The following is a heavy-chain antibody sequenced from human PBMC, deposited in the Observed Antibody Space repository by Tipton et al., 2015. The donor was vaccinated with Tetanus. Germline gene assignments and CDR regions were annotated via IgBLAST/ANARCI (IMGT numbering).Heavy chain of an antibody. V-gene: IGHV4-4*02. CDR2: IYHSGST. D-gene: IGHD3-22*01. J-gene: IGHJ4*02. Sequence: TLSLTCAVSGGSISSSNWWSWVRQPPGTGLEWIGEIYHSGSTNYNPSLKSRVTISVDKSKNQFSLKLSSVTAADTAVYYCARDGATYYYDSSGYLDYWGQGTLVTVSS. CDR1: GGSISSSNW. CDR3: ARDGATYYYDSSGYLDY.